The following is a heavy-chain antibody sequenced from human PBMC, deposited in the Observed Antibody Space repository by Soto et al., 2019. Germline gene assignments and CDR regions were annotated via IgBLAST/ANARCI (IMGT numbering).Heavy chain of an antibody. D-gene: IGHD3-22*01. J-gene: IGHJ5*02. Sequence: PGESLKISCKGSGYSFTSYWISWVRQMPGKGLEWMGRIDPSDSYTNYSPSFQGHVTISADKSISTAYLQWSSLKASDTAMYYCARHTMIVVVNFDPWGQGTLVTVSS. CDR1: GYSFTSYW. CDR2: IDPSDSYT. V-gene: IGHV5-10-1*01. CDR3: ARHTMIVVVNFDP.